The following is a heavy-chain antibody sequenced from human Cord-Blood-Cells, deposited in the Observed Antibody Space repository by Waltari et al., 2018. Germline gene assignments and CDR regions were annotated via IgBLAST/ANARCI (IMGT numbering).Heavy chain of an antibody. CDR1: GVSFCGYY. CDR2: INHSRST. CDR3: ARLMGDY. V-gene: IGHV4-34*01. J-gene: IGHJ4*02. D-gene: IGHD3-16*01. Sequence: QVQLQQWGAGLLKPSETLSPTCAVYGVSFCGYYWSWIRQRPGKGLEWIGEINHSRSTNYNPSLKSRVTISVDTSKNQFSLKLSSVTAADTAVYYCARLMGDYWGQGTLVTVSA.